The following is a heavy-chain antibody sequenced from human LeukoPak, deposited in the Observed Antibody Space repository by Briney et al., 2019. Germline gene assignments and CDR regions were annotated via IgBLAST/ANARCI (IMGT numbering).Heavy chain of an antibody. J-gene: IGHJ3*02. CDR2: INHSGSI. V-gene: IGHV4-34*01. CDR1: GGSFSGYY. CDR3: ARGRRRTVARAFDI. Sequence: SETLSLTCAVYGGSFSGYYWSWIRQPPGKGLEWIGEINHSGSINYNPSLKSRVTISVDTSKNQFSLKLSSVTAADTAVYYCARGRRRTVARAFDIWGQGTMVTVSS. D-gene: IGHD6-19*01.